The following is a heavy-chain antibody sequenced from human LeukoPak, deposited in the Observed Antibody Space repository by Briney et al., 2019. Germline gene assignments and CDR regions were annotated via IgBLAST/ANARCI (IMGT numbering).Heavy chain of an antibody. V-gene: IGHV1-18*01. D-gene: IGHD2-2*03. CDR2: ISTYNGNT. J-gene: IGHJ5*02. CDR1: GYTFTDYG. CDR3: ARDLGYCSGNRCYRNWFDP. Sequence: ASVKVSCKASGYTFTDYGISWVRQAPGQGLEWMGWISTYNGNTNYAQKFQGRVTLTTDTSARTAYMELRSLRSDDTAVYYCARDLGYCSGNRCYRNWFDPWGQGTLVTVSS.